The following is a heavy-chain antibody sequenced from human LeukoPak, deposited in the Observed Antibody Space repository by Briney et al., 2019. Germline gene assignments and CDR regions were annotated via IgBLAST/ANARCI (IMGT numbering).Heavy chain of an antibody. Sequence: GESLKISCKGSGYSFTSYWFGWVRQMPGKGLEWMGIIYPGDSDTRYSPSFQGQVTISADKSISTAYLQWSSLKASDTAMYYCARRRLGELSSTSFDYWGQGTLVTVSS. CDR3: ARRRLGELSSTSFDY. V-gene: IGHV5-51*01. J-gene: IGHJ4*02. CDR1: GYSFTSYW. D-gene: IGHD3-16*02. CDR2: IYPGDSDT.